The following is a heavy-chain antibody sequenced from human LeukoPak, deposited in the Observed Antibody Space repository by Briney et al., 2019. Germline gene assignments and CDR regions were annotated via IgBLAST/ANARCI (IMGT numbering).Heavy chain of an antibody. CDR2: IKEDGSEK. CDR3: ASGRQLGY. CDR1: GFTFSNYW. Sequence: GGSLSLSCAASGFTFSNYWMSWVRQAPGKGLEWVANIKEDGSEKYFVDSVKGRFTISRDNARNSLYLQMNSLRAEDTAVYYCASGRQLGYWGQGTLVTVSS. D-gene: IGHD6-13*01. J-gene: IGHJ4*02. V-gene: IGHV3-7*01.